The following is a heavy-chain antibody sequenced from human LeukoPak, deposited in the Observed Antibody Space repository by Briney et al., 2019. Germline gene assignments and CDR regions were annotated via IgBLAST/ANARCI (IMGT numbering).Heavy chain of an antibody. CDR3: ARGRKYYYGSTHMGFDI. D-gene: IGHD3-10*01. Sequence: SSETLSLTCAVYGGSFSGYYWSWIRQPPGKGLEWIGEINHSGSTNYNPSLKSRVTISVDTSKNQFSLKLSSVTAADTVVYYCARGRKYYYGSTHMGFDIWGQGTMVTVSS. J-gene: IGHJ3*02. CDR2: INHSGST. CDR1: GGSFSGYY. V-gene: IGHV4-34*01.